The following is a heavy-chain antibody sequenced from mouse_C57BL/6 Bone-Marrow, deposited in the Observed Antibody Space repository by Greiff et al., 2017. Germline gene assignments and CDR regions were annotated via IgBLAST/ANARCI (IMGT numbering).Heavy chain of an antibody. CDR2: IDPSDSYT. CDR1: GYTFTSYW. V-gene: IGHV1-69*01. CDR3: AREVGLLGDCFDY. J-gene: IGHJ2*01. Sequence: QVQLQQPGAELVMPGASVKLSCKASGYTFTSYWMHWVKQRPGQGLEWIGEIDPSDSYTNYNQKFKGKSTLTVDKSSSTAYMQLSSLTSEDSAVYYCAREVGLLGDCFDYWGQGTTLTVSS. D-gene: IGHD1-1*01.